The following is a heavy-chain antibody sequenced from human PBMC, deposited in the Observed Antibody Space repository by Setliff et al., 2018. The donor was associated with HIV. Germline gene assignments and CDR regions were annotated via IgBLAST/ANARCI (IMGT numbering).Heavy chain of an antibody. CDR3: ARVPVAGTARGVFDI. CDR2: IGHGGSA. V-gene: IGHV4-34*01. CDR1: GGSFSDHY. D-gene: IGHD6-19*01. Sequence: SETLSLTCVVHGGSFSDHYWTWIRQPPGKGLEWIGEIGHGGSASYNPSLKSRVTISIATSKGQFSLRLHSVTAADTAVYYCARVPVAGTARGVFDIWGQGTMVTVSS. J-gene: IGHJ3*02.